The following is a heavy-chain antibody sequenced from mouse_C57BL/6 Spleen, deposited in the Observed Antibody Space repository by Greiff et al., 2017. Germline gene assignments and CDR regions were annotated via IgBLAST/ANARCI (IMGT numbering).Heavy chain of an antibody. J-gene: IGHJ4*01. CDR1: GYTFTSYT. CDR3: ASYGYDRGYYAMDY. Sequence: VQLQQSGAELARPGASVKMSCKASGYTFTSYTMHWVKQRPGQGLEWIGYINPSSGYTKYNQKFKDKATLTADKSSSTDYMQLSSLTSEDSAVYYGASYGYDRGYYAMDYWGQGTSVTVSS. D-gene: IGHD2-2*01. V-gene: IGHV1-4*01. CDR2: INPSSGYT.